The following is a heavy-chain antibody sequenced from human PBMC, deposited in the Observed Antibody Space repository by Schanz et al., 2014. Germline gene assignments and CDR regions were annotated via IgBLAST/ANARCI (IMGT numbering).Heavy chain of an antibody. CDR2: MSGSGSTA. CDR3: SKDLAAVGVFDY. V-gene: IGHV3-23*01. CDR1: GFTFFGSFA. D-gene: IGHD6-13*01. Sequence: EVQLLESGGGLVQSGGSLRLSCVASGFTFFGSFAMSWVRQAPGKGLEWVSGMSGSGSTADYADSVKGRFTISRDNSKNTLDLQMNSLRAEDTAIYYCSKDLAAVGVFDYWGQGSLVTVSS. J-gene: IGHJ4*02.